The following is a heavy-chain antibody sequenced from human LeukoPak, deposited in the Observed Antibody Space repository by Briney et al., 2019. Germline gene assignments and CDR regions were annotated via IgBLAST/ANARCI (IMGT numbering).Heavy chain of an antibody. CDR2: IWYDGSNK. CDR1: GFTFSSYG. D-gene: IGHD2-15*01. J-gene: IGHJ6*03. CDR3: ARGSDSSYCYMDV. Sequence: GGSLRLSCAASGFTFSSYGMHWVRQAPGKGLEWVAVIWYDGSNKYYADSVKGRFTISRDNSKNTLYLQMNSLRAEDTAVYYCARGSDSSYCYMDVWGKGTTVTVSS. V-gene: IGHV3-33*01.